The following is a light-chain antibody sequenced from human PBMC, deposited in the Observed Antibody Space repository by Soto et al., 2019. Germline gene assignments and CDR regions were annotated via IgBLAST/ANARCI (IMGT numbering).Light chain of an antibody. Sequence: QSALTQPASVSGSPGQSITISCTGTSSDVGGYNYVSWYQQHPGKAPKLMIYDVSNRPSGVSNRFSGSKSGNTASLTISALQAEDEAEYYCSSYTSSSTIVVFGGGTKLTVL. J-gene: IGLJ2*01. CDR1: SSDVGGYNY. CDR3: SSYTSSSTIVV. V-gene: IGLV2-14*01. CDR2: DVS.